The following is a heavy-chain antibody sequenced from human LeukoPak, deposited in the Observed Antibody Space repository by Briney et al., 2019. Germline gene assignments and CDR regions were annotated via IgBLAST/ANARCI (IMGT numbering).Heavy chain of an antibody. Sequence: GGSLRLSCAASGFMFSDHYMDWVRQAPGKGLEWIGRIRNKVKNYSADYAASVKGRFTISRDDSKNSTYLQMNSLKLEDTAVYYCTRLSVIGGYHLMXXWGKGTTXT. V-gene: IGHV3-72*01. CDR1: GFMFSDHY. CDR2: IRNKVKNYSA. J-gene: IGHJ6*03. CDR3: TRLSVIGGYHLMXX. D-gene: IGHD2-15*01.